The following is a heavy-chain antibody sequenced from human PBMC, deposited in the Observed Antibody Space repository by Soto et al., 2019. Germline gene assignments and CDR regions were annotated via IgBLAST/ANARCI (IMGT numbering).Heavy chain of an antibody. CDR2: MYYSGNT. CDR1: GGSISSSSYY. CDR3: ARLDGAQFAFDI. D-gene: IGHD3-16*01. J-gene: IGHJ3*02. Sequence: QLQLQESGPGLVKPSETLSLTCIVSGGSISSSSYYWGWIRQPPGTGLEWIGSMYYSGNTYYNPSLKSRVTIPVDTSKSQYSLKLSSVTAADTAVYYCARLDGAQFAFDIWGQGTMVTLSS. V-gene: IGHV4-39*01.